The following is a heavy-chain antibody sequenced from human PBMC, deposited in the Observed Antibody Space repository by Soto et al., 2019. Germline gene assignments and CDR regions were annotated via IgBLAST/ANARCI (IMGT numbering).Heavy chain of an antibody. V-gene: IGHV3-74*01. CDR3: ARGLRQRYSSSHYNWFDP. CDR2: INSDGSST. D-gene: IGHD6-13*01. CDR1: GFTFSSYW. J-gene: IGHJ5*02. Sequence: SLRLSCAASGFTFSSYWMHWVRQAPGKGLVWVSRINSDGSSTSYADSVKGRFTISRDNAKNTLYLQMNSLRAEDTAVYYCARGLRQRYSSSHYNWFDPWGQGTLVNVSS.